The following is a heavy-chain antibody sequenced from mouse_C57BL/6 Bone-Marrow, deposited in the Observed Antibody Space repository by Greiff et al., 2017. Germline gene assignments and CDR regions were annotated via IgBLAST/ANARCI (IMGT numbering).Heavy chain of an antibody. J-gene: IGHJ4*01. V-gene: IGHV5-9*01. Sequence: EVKVEESGGDLVKPGGSLKLSCAASGFTFSSYTMSWVRQTPEKRLEWVATISGGGGNTYYPDSVKGRFTISRDNAKNTLYLQMSSLRSEDTALYYCARQPLYYAMDYWGQGTSVTVSS. CDR2: ISGGGGNT. CDR1: GFTFSSYT. CDR3: ARQPLYYAMDY.